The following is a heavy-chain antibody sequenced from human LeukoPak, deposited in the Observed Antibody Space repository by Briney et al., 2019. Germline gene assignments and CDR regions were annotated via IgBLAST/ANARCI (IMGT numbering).Heavy chain of an antibody. V-gene: IGHV7-4-1*02. J-gene: IGHJ4*02. Sequence: ASVKVSCKTSRYTFARYPIHWVRQAPGRGLEWMGWINTNTGSPTYAQAFAGRFVFSLDTSVTTAYLQISSLRSADTAVYYCARVGRLDYGDYLAHWGPGNRITVSS. CDR3: ARVGRLDYGDYLAH. CDR1: RYTFARYP. CDR2: INTNTGSP. D-gene: IGHD4-17*01.